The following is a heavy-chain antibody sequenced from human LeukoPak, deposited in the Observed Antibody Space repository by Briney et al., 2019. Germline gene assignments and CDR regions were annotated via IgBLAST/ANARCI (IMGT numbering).Heavy chain of an antibody. CDR2: IKQDGSEK. V-gene: IGHV3-7*01. CDR3: ARGDSSGWYVGY. CDR1: GFTFSNFW. Sequence: GGSLRLSCAASGFTFSNFWMSWVRQAPGKGLEWVANIKQDGSEKYYVDSVKGRFTISRDNAKNSLYMQMNSLRADDTAVYYCARGDSSGWYVGYWGQGTLVTVSS. J-gene: IGHJ4*02. D-gene: IGHD6-19*01.